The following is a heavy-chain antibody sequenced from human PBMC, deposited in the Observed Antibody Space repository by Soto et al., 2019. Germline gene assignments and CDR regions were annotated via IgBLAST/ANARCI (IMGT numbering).Heavy chain of an antibody. D-gene: IGHD2-15*01. V-gene: IGHV3-23*01. CDR2: ISGSGGST. J-gene: IGHJ1*01. CDR3: AKGRKSTEKDIAVMLAAASSIQH. Sequence: EMQLLESGGGLVQPGGSLRLSCAASGFTFSSFAMSWVRQAPGKGLDWVSAISGSGGSTYSADSVKGRFTISRDNSKNTLNLQMNDLRVEDTAVIYCAKGRKSTEKDIAVMLAAASSIQHWGQGTLVTVSS. CDR1: GFTFSSFA.